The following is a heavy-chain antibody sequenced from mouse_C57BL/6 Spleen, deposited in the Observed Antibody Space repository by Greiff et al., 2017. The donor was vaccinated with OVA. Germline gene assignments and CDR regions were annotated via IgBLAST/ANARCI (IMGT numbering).Heavy chain of an antibody. Sequence: VKLMESGAELVRPGASVTLSCKASGYTFTDYEMHWVKQTPVHGLEWIGAIDPETGGTAYNQKFKGKAILTADKSSSTAYMELRSLTSEDSAVYYCTRENWDDYWGQGTTLTVSS. CDR2: IDPETGGT. V-gene: IGHV1-15*01. D-gene: IGHD4-1*01. CDR3: TRENWDDY. J-gene: IGHJ2*01. CDR1: GYTFTDYE.